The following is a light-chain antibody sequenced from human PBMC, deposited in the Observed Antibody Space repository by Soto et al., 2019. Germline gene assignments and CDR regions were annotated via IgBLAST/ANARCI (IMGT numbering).Light chain of an antibody. Sequence: DIVMTQSPLSLPVTPGEPASISCRSSQTLLHNDGYNFLGWYLQKPGQSPQLLIYLGSNRASGVPDRFGGSGSGTDFTLKSSRVEADDVGVYYCMQALQIPWTVGQGTKVEVK. CDR3: MQALQIPWT. CDR1: QTLLHNDGYNF. V-gene: IGKV2-28*01. J-gene: IGKJ1*01. CDR2: LGS.